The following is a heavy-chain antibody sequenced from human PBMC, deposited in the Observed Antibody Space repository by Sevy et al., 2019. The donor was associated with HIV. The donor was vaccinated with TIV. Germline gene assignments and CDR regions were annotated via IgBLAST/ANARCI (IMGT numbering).Heavy chain of an antibody. Sequence: ASVKVSCKASGYTFTSYYMHWVRQAPGQGLEWMGIINPSGGSTSYSQKFQGRVTMTRDTSTSTVYMELSSLRSEDTAVYYCAREDGFIAEAGLTTAGMDVWGQGTTVTVSS. D-gene: IGHD6-13*01. CDR3: AREDGFIAEAGLTTAGMDV. CDR2: INPSGGST. CDR1: GYTFTSYY. V-gene: IGHV1-46*03. J-gene: IGHJ6*02.